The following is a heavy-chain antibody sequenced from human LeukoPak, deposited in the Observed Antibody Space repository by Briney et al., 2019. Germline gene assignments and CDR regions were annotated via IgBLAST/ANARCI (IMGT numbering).Heavy chain of an antibody. CDR3: AREDTMIVVQFYDY. Sequence: GGSLRLSCAASGFTFSSYSMNWVRQAPGKGLEWVSSISSSSSYIYYADSVKSRFTISRDNAKNSLYLQMNSLRAEDTAVYYCAREDTMIVVQFYDYWGQGTLVIVSS. J-gene: IGHJ4*02. D-gene: IGHD3-22*01. CDR2: ISSSSSYI. CDR1: GFTFSSYS. V-gene: IGHV3-21*01.